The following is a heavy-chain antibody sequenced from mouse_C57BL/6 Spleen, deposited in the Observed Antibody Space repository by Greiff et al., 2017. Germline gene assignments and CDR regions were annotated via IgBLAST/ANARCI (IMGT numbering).Heavy chain of an antibody. Sequence: QVQLQQSGAELVKPGASVTISCKASGYAFSSYWMNWVTQRPGKGLEWIGQIYPGDGDTNYNGKFKGKSTLTADKSPSTAYMLLSSLTSEDSAVYFCARCYGPYYAMDYWGQGTSDTVSS. D-gene: IGHD1-1*02. CDR3: ARCYGPYYAMDY. CDR1: GYAFSSYW. CDR2: IYPGDGDT. V-gene: IGHV1-80*01. J-gene: IGHJ4*01.